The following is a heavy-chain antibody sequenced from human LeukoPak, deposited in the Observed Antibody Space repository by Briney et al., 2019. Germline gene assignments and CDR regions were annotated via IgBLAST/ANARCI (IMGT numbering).Heavy chain of an antibody. CDR3: AKSPNAGFSSTVNFDS. V-gene: IGHV3-23*01. CDR1: GFTFTNYA. J-gene: IGHJ4*02. Sequence: GGSLRLSCAASGFTFTNYAMSWVRQAPGKGLEWVSTLSGSGDYTYYADSVKGRFTISRDNSKSTLYLQMKSLSAEDTAGYYCAKSPNAGFSSTVNFDSWGQGTLVTVSS. D-gene: IGHD6-19*01. CDR2: LSGSGDYT.